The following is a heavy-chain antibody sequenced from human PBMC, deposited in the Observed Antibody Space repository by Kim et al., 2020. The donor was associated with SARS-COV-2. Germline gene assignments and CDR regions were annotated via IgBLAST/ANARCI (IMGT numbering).Heavy chain of an antibody. J-gene: IGHJ4*02. D-gene: IGHD1-26*01. CDR2: ISSNGGST. CDR3: VKTGIVGATAPNYFDY. V-gene: IGHV3-64D*06. CDR1: GFTFSSYA. Sequence: GGSLRLSCSASGFTFSSYAMHWVRQAPGKGLEYVSAISSNGGSTYYADSVKGRFTISRDNSKNTLYLQMSSLRAEDTAVYYCVKTGIVGATAPNYFDYWGQGTLVTVSS.